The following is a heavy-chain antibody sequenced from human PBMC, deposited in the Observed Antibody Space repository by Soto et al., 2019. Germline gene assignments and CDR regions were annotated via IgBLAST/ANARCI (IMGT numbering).Heavy chain of an antibody. J-gene: IGHJ4*02. D-gene: IGHD3-22*01. CDR1: GGSISSGGYY. CDR2: IYYSGST. Sequence: NPSETLSLTCTVSGGSISSGGYYWSWIRQHPGKGLEWIGYIYYSGSTYYNPSLKSRVTISVDTSKNQFSLKLSSVTAADTAVYYCARGDNYYDSSGYSTFDYWGQGTLVTVS. V-gene: IGHV4-31*03. CDR3: ARGDNYYDSSGYSTFDY.